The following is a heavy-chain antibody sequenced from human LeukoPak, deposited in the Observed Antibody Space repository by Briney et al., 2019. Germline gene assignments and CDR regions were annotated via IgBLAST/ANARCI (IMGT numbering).Heavy chain of an antibody. CDR3: ARDSVDTAMEHYFDY. CDR1: GGSFSGYY. D-gene: IGHD5-18*01. J-gene: IGHJ4*02. Sequence: SETLSLTCAVYGGSFSGYYWSWIRQPPGKGLEWIGEINHSGSTNYNPSLKSRVTISVDTSKNQFSLKLSSVTAADTAVYYCARDSVDTAMEHYFDYWGQGTLVTVSS. V-gene: IGHV4-34*01. CDR2: INHSGST.